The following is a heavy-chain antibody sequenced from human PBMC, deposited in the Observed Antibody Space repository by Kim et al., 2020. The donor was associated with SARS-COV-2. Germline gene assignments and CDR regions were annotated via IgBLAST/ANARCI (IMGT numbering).Heavy chain of an antibody. CDR3: AREYLNYYYYGMDV. D-gene: IGHD2-2*01. CDR1: GYTFTSYG. Sequence: ASVKVSCKASGYTFTSYGISCVRQAPGQGLEWMGWISAYNGNTNYAQKLQGRVTMTTDTSTSTAYMELRSLRSDDTAVYYCAREYLNYYYYGMDVWGQGTTVTVSS. J-gene: IGHJ6*02. CDR2: ISAYNGNT. V-gene: IGHV1-18*01.